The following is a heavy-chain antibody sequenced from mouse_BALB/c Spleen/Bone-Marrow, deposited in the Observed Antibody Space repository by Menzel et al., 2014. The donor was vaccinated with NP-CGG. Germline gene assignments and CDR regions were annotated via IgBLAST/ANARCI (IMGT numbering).Heavy chain of an antibody. V-gene: IGHV3-2*02. J-gene: IGHJ2*01. CDR2: ISYSGST. Sequence: EVHLVESGPGLVKPFQSLSLTCTVTGYSITSDYAWNWIQQFPGNKLEWMGYISYSGSTSYNPSLRSRISITRDTSKNQFFLQLNSVTTEDTATYYCARYDYDVGYFDYWGQGTTLTVSS. CDR1: GYSITSDYA. D-gene: IGHD2-4*01. CDR3: ARYDYDVGYFDY.